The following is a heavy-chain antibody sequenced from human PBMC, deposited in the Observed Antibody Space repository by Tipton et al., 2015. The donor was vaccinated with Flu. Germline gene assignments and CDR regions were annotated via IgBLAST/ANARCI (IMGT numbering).Heavy chain of an antibody. V-gene: IGHV4-38-2*01. CDR2: IYHSGST. J-gene: IGHJ4*02. D-gene: IGHD3-10*02. Sequence: LRLSCVVSGYSISSGYYWGWVRQPPGKGLEWIATIYHSGSTYYNPSLKSRVTISVDTSKNQFSLKLSSVTAADTAVYYCAKHTGDSVRGIIDYWGQGTLVTVSS. CDR3: AKHTGDSVRGIIDY. CDR1: GYSISSGYY.